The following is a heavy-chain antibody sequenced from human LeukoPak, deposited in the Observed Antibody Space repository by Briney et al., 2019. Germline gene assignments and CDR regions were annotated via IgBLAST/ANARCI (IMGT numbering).Heavy chain of an antibody. J-gene: IGHJ4*02. CDR2: IRHKAYNGASGYT. V-gene: IGHV3-49*04. D-gene: IGHD3-10*01. CDR3: ARGYYGSGTYYTDY. Sequence: PGRSLRLSCSASGFTFGDYTVSWARQAPGKGLEWVGFIRHKAYNGASGYTEYAASVRGRFTISRGDSKAIAYLQMNSLRTEDTAMYYCARGYYGSGTYYTDYWGQGSLVTVSS. CDR1: GFTFGDYT.